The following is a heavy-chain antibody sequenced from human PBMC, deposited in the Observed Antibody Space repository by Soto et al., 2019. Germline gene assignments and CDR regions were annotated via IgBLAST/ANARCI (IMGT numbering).Heavy chain of an antibody. CDR3: GSSYDFWSGYYHWFDP. V-gene: IGHV1-69*13. D-gene: IGHD3-3*01. CDR2: IIPIFGTA. CDR1: GGTFSSYA. J-gene: IGHJ5*02. Sequence: SVKVSCKASGGTFSSYAISWVRQAPGQGLEWMGGIIPIFGTANYAQKFQGRVTITADESTSTAYMELSSLRSEDTAVYYCGSSYDFWSGYYHWFDPWGQGTLVTVSS.